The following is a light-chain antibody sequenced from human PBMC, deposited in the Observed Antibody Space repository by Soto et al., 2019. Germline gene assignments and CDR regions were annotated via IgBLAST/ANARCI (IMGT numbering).Light chain of an antibody. CDR1: QSVSSNY. Sequence: EVVLTKSPGTLSLSPGERATLSCRASQSVSSNYFAWYQQKPGQAPRLLIYGISRRATGIPDRFSGSGSGTDFTLTISRLEPEDFAVYYCEQYGSSPRTFGQGTTVDIK. CDR2: GIS. CDR3: EQYGSSPRT. J-gene: IGKJ1*01. V-gene: IGKV3-20*01.